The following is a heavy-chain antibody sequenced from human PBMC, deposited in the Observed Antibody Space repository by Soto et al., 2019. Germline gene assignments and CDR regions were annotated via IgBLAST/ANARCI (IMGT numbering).Heavy chain of an antibody. CDR3: AKDTLIAAFEDKAYYYYGMDV. Sequence: GFLRLYCAASGFTFSSYGMHWVRQAPGKGLEWVAVISYDGSNKYYADSVKGRFTISRDNSKNTLYLQMNSLRAEDTAVYYCAKDTLIAAFEDKAYYYYGMDVWGQGTTVTVSS. V-gene: IGHV3-30*18. CDR1: GFTFSSYG. J-gene: IGHJ6*02. CDR2: ISYDGSNK. D-gene: IGHD6-25*01.